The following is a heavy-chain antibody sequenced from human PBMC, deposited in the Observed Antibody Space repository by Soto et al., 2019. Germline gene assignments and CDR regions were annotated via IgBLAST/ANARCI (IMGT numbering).Heavy chain of an antibody. V-gene: IGHV3-23*01. J-gene: IGHJ4*02. CDR2: ISGSGGST. CDR1: GFTFSSYA. Sequence: GGSLRLSCAASGFTFSSYAMSWVRQAPGKGLEWVSAISGSGGSTYYADSVKGRFTISRDNSKNTLYLQMNSLRAEDTAVYYCAKMAYYYDSSGYYSPYFDYWGQGTLVTVSS. D-gene: IGHD3-22*01. CDR3: AKMAYYYDSSGYYSPYFDY.